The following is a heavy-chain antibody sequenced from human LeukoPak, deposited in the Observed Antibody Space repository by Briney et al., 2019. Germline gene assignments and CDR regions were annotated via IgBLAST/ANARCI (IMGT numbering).Heavy chain of an antibody. D-gene: IGHD5-12*01. Sequence: ASVKVSCKASGGTFSSYAISWVRQAPGQGLEWMGGIIPIFGTANYAQKFQGRVTITADESTSTAYMELSSLRSEDTAVYYCARGVATTSPWYFDYWGQGTLVTVSS. CDR2: IIPIFGTA. V-gene: IGHV1-69*13. CDR3: ARGVATTSPWYFDY. CDR1: GGTFSSYA. J-gene: IGHJ4*02.